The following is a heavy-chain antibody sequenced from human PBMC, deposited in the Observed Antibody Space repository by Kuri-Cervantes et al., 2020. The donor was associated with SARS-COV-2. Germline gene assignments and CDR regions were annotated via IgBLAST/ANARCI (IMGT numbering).Heavy chain of an antibody. D-gene: IGHD5-24*01. CDR3: TREHPLRVEMATTYPYYFDY. CDR1: GGSISSGGYY. Sequence: LRLSCTVSGGSISSGGYYWSWIRQPPGKGLEWIGYIYHSGSTYCNPSLKSRVTISVDRSKNQFSLKLSPVTAADTAVYYCTREHPLRVEMATTYPYYFDYWGQGTLVTVSS. CDR2: IYHSGST. J-gene: IGHJ4*02. V-gene: IGHV4-30-2*01.